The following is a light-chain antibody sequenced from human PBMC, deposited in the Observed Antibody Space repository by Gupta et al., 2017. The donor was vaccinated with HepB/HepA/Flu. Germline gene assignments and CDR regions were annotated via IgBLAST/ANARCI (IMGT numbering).Light chain of an antibody. CDR1: SSNVGSNN. J-gene: IGLJ2*01. V-gene: IGLV1-44*01. CDR3: AAWDTSLNAVV. CDR2: YND. Sequence: HSVLTQSTPISGTSGQRVTISCSGSSSNVGSNNVNWYQQLPGTAPKLLIYYNDERPSGVPDRISGSKSGTSASLAISGLQSEDEADYYCAAWDTSLNAVVFGGGTKLTVL.